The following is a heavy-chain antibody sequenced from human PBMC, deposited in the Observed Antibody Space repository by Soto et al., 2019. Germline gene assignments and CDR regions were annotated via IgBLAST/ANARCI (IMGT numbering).Heavy chain of an antibody. Sequence: GESLKISCAASGFTFSSYWMHWVRQAPGKGLVWVSRINSDGSSTSYADSVKGRFTISRDNAKNTLYLQMNSLRAEDTAVYYCARDPTEWELRDPWFDPWGQGTLVTVSS. V-gene: IGHV3-74*01. J-gene: IGHJ5*02. D-gene: IGHD1-26*01. CDR3: ARDPTEWELRDPWFDP. CDR2: INSDGSST. CDR1: GFTFSSYW.